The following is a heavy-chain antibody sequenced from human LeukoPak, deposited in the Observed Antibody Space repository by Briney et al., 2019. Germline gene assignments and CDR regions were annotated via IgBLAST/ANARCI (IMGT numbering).Heavy chain of an antibody. Sequence: ASVKVSCKASGYTFTGYYMHWVRQAPGQGLEWMGWINPNSGGTNYAQKFQGRVTMTRDTSISTAYMELSRLRSDDTAVYYCARDRLYYTYVFDIGGKGTRVTVSS. V-gene: IGHV1-2*02. J-gene: IGHJ3*02. CDR2: INPNSGGT. CDR1: GYTFTGYY. CDR3: ARDRLYYTYVFDI. D-gene: IGHD2-2*02.